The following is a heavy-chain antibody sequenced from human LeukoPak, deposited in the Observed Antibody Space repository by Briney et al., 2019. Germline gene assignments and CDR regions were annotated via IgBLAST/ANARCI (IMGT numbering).Heavy chain of an antibody. CDR1: GYTFTDYY. Sequence: GASVKVSCKASGYTFTDYYMHWVRQAPGQGLEWMGWINPNSGGTNYAQKFQGRVTMTRVTSISTAYMELSSLRSDDTAVYYCARDQYRNNWFDPWGQGTLLTVSS. D-gene: IGHD2/OR15-2a*01. CDR3: ARDQYRNNWFDP. V-gene: IGHV1-2*02. J-gene: IGHJ5*02. CDR2: INPNSGGT.